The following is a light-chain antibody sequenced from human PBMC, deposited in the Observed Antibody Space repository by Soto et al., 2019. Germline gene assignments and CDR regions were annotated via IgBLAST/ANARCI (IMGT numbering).Light chain of an antibody. Sequence: QSVLTQPTSASGTPGQRVTISCSGSSSNIGSNYVYWYQQLPGTAPKLLIYRNNQRPSGVPDRFSGSKSGTSASLAISGLRSEDEADYYCAAWDDSLSVGVFGGGTKLTVL. V-gene: IGLV1-47*01. CDR2: RNN. J-gene: IGLJ3*02. CDR3: AAWDDSLSVGV. CDR1: SSNIGSNY.